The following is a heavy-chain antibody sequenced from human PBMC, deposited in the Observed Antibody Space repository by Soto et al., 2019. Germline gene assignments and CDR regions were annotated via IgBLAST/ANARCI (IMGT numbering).Heavy chain of an antibody. CDR1: GYDFITYG. CDR3: AKATWVQLCEF. V-gene: IGHV1-18*01. CDR2: ISAYSGDT. J-gene: IGHJ4*02. Sequence: QIQLVQSGAELKKPGASVKVSCKASGYDFITYGITWVRQAPGQGLEWMGWISAYSGDTNYAQKFQGRVTMTTDTSTSTAYMELRGLRSDDTAMYYCAKATWVQLCEFWGQGTPVTVSS. D-gene: IGHD3-16*01.